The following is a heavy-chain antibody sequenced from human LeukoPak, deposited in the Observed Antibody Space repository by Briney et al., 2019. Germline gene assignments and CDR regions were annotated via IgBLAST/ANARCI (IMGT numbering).Heavy chain of an antibody. CDR3: ARHGYSYGFPPYYFDY. V-gene: IGHV4-59*08. J-gene: IGHJ4*02. CDR1: GGSISSYY. CDR2: IYYSGST. Sequence: KSSETLSLTCTVSGGSISSYYWSWIRQPPGKGLEWIGYIYYSGSTNYNPSLKSRVTISVDTSKNQFSLKLSSVTAADTAVYYCARHGYSYGFPPYYFDYWGQGTLVTVSS. D-gene: IGHD5-18*01.